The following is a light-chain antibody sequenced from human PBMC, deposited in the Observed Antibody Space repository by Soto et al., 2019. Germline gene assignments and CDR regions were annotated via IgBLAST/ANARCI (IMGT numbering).Light chain of an antibody. CDR1: QTVNNN. CDR2: GIS. V-gene: IGKV3-15*01. Sequence: EIVLTQSPATLSVSPEERATLSCRASQTVNNNYLAWYQQKPGQAPRILIYGISTRATGVPARFSGSGSGTEFTLSISSLQSEDCVVYSCQEYGQWLISFCEGTRLEIK. CDR3: QEYGQWLIS. J-gene: IGKJ5*01.